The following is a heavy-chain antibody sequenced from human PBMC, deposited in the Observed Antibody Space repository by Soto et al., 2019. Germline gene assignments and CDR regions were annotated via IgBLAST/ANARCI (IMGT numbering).Heavy chain of an antibody. D-gene: IGHD3-10*01. Sequence: SETLSLTCAVYGGSFSGYYWSWIRQPPGKGLEWIGEINHSGSTNYNPSLKSRVTISVDTSKNQFSLKLSSVSAADTAAYYCATGRGVRGVIITTYYYYGLDVWGQGTTVT. V-gene: IGHV4-34*01. CDR2: INHSGST. CDR3: ATGRGVRGVIITTYYYYGLDV. J-gene: IGHJ6*02. CDR1: GGSFSGYY.